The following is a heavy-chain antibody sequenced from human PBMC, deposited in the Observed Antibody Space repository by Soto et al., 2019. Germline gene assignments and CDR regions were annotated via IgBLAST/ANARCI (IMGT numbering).Heavy chain of an antibody. CDR1: GYTLTTFS. V-gene: IGHV1-18*01. Sequence: SVKVYCKAAGYTLTTFSFSCGRKTPGQGLEWMGWISVNNGNTKYAQEFQGRVSMTTDTSTSTAYMELRSLRSDDTAVYFCARGRAATLAATGYDYWGQPTLVTVSS. J-gene: IGHJ4*02. D-gene: IGHD6-13*01. CDR2: ISVNNGNT. CDR3: ARGRAATLAATGYDY.